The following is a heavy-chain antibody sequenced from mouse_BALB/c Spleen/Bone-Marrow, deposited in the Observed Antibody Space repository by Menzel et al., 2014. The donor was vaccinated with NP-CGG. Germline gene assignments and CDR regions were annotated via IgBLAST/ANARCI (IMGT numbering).Heavy chain of an antibody. CDR2: IDPANGNT. J-gene: IGHJ1*01. D-gene: IGHD4-1*01. V-gene: IGHV14-3*02. Sequence: EVQRVESGAELVKPGASVKLPCTASGSNIKDTYMHWVKQRPEQGLEWIGRIDPANGNTKYDPKFQGKATITADTSSNTAYLQLSSLTSEDTAVYYCARAGRGRYFDVWGAGTTVTVSS. CDR1: GSNIKDTY. CDR3: ARAGRGRYFDV.